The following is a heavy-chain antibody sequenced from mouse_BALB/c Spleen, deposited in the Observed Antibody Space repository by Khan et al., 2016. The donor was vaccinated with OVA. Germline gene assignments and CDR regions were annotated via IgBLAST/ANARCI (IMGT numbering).Heavy chain of an antibody. V-gene: IGHV5-15*02. CDR1: GFTFIDYG. CDR3: ARGGFAY. J-gene: IGHJ3*01. CDR2: ISSVAYSI. Sequence: EVELVESGGGLVQPGGSRKLSCAASGFTFIDYGMAWVRQTPGKGPEWITFISSVAYSIHYADTVTGRFTISRENAKNTLYQEMSSLRSVDTAMYYCARGGFAYWGQGTLVTVSA.